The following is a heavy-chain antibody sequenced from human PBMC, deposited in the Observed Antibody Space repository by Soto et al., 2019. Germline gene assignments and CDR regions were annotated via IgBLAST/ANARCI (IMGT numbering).Heavy chain of an antibody. CDR2: IIPIFGTA. D-gene: IGHD2-2*01. J-gene: IGHJ6*02. Sequence: QVQLVQSGAEVKKPGSSVNVSCKASGGTFSSYAISWVRQAPRQGLEWMGGIIPIFGTANYAQKFQGRVTITADESTSTAYMELSSLRSEDTAVYYCARSLVGYCSSTSCQNYYYYGMDVWGQGTTVTVSS. CDR1: GGTFSSYA. CDR3: ARSLVGYCSSTSCQNYYYYGMDV. V-gene: IGHV1-69*01.